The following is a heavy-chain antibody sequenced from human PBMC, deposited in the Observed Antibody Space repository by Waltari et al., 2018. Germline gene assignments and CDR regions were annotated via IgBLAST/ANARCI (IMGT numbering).Heavy chain of an antibody. CDR2: IYYSWST. J-gene: IGHJ2*01. CDR1: GGSISSGGYY. Sequence: QVQLQESGPGLVKPSQTLSLTCTVSGGSISSGGYYWSWIRQHPGKGLEWIGYIYYSWSTYYNPSLKSRVTISVDTSENQFSLKLSSVTAADTSVYYCATSIAAAGPGWYFDLWGRGTLVTVSS. V-gene: IGHV4-31*03. CDR3: ATSIAAAGPGWYFDL. D-gene: IGHD6-13*01.